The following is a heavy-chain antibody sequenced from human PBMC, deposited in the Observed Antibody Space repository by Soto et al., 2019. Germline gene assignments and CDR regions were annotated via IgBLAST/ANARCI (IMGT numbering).Heavy chain of an antibody. D-gene: IGHD6-13*01. CDR2: IYYSGST. Sequence: PSETLSLTCTVSGGSISSYYWSWIRQPPGKGLEWIGYIYYSGSTNYNPSLKSRVTISVDTSKNQFSLKLSSVTAADTAVYYCARGSKQQLVLYYYYYYYMDVRGKGTTVTVSS. V-gene: IGHV4-59*12. CDR3: ARGSKQQLVLYYYYYYYMDV. J-gene: IGHJ6*03. CDR1: GGSISSYY.